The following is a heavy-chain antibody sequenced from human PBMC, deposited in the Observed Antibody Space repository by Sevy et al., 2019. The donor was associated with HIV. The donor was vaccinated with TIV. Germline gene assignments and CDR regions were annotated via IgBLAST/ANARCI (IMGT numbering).Heavy chain of an antibody. J-gene: IGHJ5*02. D-gene: IGHD3-22*01. CDR3: ARAPWGSGYTANWFDP. V-gene: IGHV1-2*02. CDR1: GFTFSDYG. CDR2: INPNSGGT. Sequence: GGSMRLSCAASGFTFSDYGMHWVRQAPGQGLEWMGWINPNSGGTNYAQKFQGRVTMTRDTSISTAYMELSRLRSDDTAVYYCARAPWGSGYTANWFDPWGQGTLVTVSS.